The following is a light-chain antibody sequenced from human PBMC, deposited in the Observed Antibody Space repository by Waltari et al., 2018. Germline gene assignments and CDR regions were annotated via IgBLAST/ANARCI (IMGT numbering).Light chain of an antibody. V-gene: IGKV2-28*01. J-gene: IGKJ2*01. CDR2: LGS. CDR3: MLALQAET. Sequence: IVLTQSPLSLPVTPGEPASISCRSSQSLLYSDGKNYLDWYLQKPGQSPQLLIYLGSNRAPGGPDRFSGSGSGTDFTLKISRVESEDGGIYYYMLALQAETFGQGTKLEIK. CDR1: QSLLYSDGKNY.